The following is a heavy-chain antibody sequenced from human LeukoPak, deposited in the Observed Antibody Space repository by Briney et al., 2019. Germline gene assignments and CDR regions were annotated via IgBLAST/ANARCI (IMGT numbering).Heavy chain of an antibody. D-gene: IGHD6-13*01. V-gene: IGHV3-30-3*01. CDR3: ASRDQAAAGTDY. CDR2: ISYDGSNK. CDR1: GFTFSSYH. J-gene: IGHJ4*02. Sequence: PGGSLRLSCVGSGFTFSSYHMNWVRQAPGKGLEWVAVISYDGSNKYYADSVKGRFTISRDNSKNTLYLQMNSLRAEDTAVYYCASRDQAAAGTDYWGQGTLVTVSS.